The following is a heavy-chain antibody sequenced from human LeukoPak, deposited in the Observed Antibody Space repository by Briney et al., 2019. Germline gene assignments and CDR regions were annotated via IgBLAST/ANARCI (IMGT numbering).Heavy chain of an antibody. J-gene: IGHJ4*02. V-gene: IGHV4-59*01. Sequence: TETVSLTCTVSGCSISGYYWTWIRQPPGKGLEWIGYIYYSGSTNYNPSLKSRVTISLDTSKNQFSLKLSSVTAADRAVYFCAREHEGYGDCGYWGQGTLVSVSS. CDR3: AREHEGYGDCGY. D-gene: IGHD4-17*01. CDR2: IYYSGST. CDR1: GCSISGYY.